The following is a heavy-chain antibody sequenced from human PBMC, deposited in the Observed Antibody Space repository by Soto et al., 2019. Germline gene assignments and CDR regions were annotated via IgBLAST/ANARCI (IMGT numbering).Heavy chain of an antibody. D-gene: IGHD3-9*01. CDR2: IYHSGST. CDR1: GYSISSGYY. V-gene: IGHV4-38-2*02. J-gene: IGHJ4*02. CDR3: ARDQKDRYFEWLLPDY. Sequence: PSETLSLTCAVSGYSISSGYYWGWIRQPPGKGLEWIGSIYHSGSTYYNPSLKSRVTISVDTSKNQFSLKLSSVTAADKAVYYCARDQKDRYFEWLLPDYWGQVGLVTVSS.